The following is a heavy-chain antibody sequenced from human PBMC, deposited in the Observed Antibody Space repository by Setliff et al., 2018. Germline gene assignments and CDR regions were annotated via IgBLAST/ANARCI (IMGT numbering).Heavy chain of an antibody. J-gene: IGHJ4*02. CDR3: ASTIAAAGTAADY. V-gene: IGHV4-38-2*01. D-gene: IGHD6-13*01. CDR1: GYSISSGYY. Sequence: SETLSLTCAVSGYSISSGYYWGWIRQSPGKGLEWIGSTYHSGSTYYNPSLKSRVTISVDTSKNQFSLKLSSVTAADTAVYYCASTIAAAGTAADYWGQGTLVTVSS. CDR2: TYHSGST.